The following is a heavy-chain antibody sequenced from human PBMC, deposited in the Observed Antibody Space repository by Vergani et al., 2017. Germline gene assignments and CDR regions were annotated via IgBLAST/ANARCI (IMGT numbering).Heavy chain of an antibody. D-gene: IGHD3-9*01. Sequence: QVQLVQSGAEVKKPASSVKVSCKASGGTFSSYAISWVRQAPGQGLEWMGGIIPIFGTANYAQKFQGRVTITADESTSTAYMELSSLRSEDTAVYYCARGSYDILTGYYTGWFDPWGQGTLVTVSS. J-gene: IGHJ5*02. CDR3: ARGSYDILTGYYTGWFDP. V-gene: IGHV1-69*13. CDR1: GGTFSSYA. CDR2: IIPIFGTA.